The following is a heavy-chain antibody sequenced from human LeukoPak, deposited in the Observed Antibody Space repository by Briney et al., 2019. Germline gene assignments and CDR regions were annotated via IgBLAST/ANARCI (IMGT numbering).Heavy chain of an antibody. CDR2: VNHSGST. CDR1: GGSFSGYY. V-gene: IGHV4-34*01. CDR3: ARDNYYGLDV. Sequence: PSETLSLTCAVYGGSFSGYYWSWIRQPPGKGLEWIGEVNHSGSTNYNPSLKSRVTISVDTSQNHFSLNLSSVTAADTAVYYCARDNYYGLDVWGQGTTVTVSS. J-gene: IGHJ6*02.